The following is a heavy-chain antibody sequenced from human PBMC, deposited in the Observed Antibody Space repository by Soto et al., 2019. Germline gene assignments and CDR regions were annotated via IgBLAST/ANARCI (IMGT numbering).Heavy chain of an antibody. D-gene: IGHD6-6*01. CDR3: AKDYKQLVLYWFDP. J-gene: IGHJ5*02. CDR1: GFTFSSYA. V-gene: IGHV3-23*01. Sequence: GGSLRLSCAASGFTFSSYAMSWVRQAPGKGLEWVSAISGSGGSTYYADSVKGRFTISRDNSNNTLYLQMNSLRAEDTAVYYCAKDYKQLVLYWFDPWGQGTLVTVSS. CDR2: ISGSGGST.